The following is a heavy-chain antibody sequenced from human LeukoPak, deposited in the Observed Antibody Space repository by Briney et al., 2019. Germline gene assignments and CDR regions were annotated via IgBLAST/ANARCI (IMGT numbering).Heavy chain of an antibody. CDR2: ISWNSGSI. V-gene: IGHV3-9*01. Sequence: GGSLRLSCAASGFTFDDYAMHWVRQAPGKGLEWVSGISWNSGSIGYADSVKGRFTISRDNAKNSLCLQMNSLRAEDTALYYCAKAVTVTNHYYYGMDVWGQGTTVTVSS. CDR3: AKAVTVTNHYYYGMDV. D-gene: IGHD4-17*01. J-gene: IGHJ6*02. CDR1: GFTFDDYA.